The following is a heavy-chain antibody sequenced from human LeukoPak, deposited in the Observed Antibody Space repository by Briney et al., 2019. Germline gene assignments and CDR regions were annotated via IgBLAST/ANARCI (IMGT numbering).Heavy chain of an antibody. CDR2: IKQDGSET. Sequence: GGSLRLSCAASGFIFSSYWMSWVRQAPGKGLEWVANIKQDGSETYYVDSVKGRFTISRDNAKNSLYLQINSLRAEDTAVYYCARIVPGLGSRWDYFEYWGQGTLATVSS. D-gene: IGHD6-13*01. V-gene: IGHV3-7*01. CDR1: GFIFSSYW. J-gene: IGHJ4*02. CDR3: ARIVPGLGSRWDYFEY.